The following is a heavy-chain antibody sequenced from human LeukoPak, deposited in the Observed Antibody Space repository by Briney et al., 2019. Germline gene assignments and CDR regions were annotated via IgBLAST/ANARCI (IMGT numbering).Heavy chain of an antibody. V-gene: IGHV3-23*01. Sequence: GGSLRLSCAASGFTFSRYAMSWVRQAPGKGLEWVSTISGSGVSTYYADSVKGRFTSSRDNSKNTLYLQMNNLRAEDTAVYYCAKESRYYYGSGSFSSQFDYWGQGNLVTVSS. CDR1: GFTFSRYA. CDR2: ISGSGVST. CDR3: AKESRYYYGSGSFSSQFDY. D-gene: IGHD3-10*01. J-gene: IGHJ4*02.